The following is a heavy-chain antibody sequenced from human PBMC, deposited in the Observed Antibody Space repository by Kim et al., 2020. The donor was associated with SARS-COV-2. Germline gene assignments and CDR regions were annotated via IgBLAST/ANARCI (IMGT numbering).Heavy chain of an antibody. V-gene: IGHV4-34*01. CDR1: GGSFSGYY. Sequence: SETLSLTCAVYGGSFSGYYWSWIRQPPGKGLEWIGEINHSGSTNYNPSLKSRVTISVDTSKNQFSLKLSSVTAADTAVYYCARGSIAARPHYFDYWGQGTLVTVSS. J-gene: IGHJ4*02. CDR2: INHSGST. D-gene: IGHD6-6*01. CDR3: ARGSIAARPHYFDY.